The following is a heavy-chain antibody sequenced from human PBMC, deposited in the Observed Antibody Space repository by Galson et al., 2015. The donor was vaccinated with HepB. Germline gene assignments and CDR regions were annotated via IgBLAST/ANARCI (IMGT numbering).Heavy chain of an antibody. Sequence: SLRLSCAASGFTFSNYWMTWVRQAPGKGLEWVANIKQDGSEKNYVDSVKGRFTISSDNSKNTVYLQMNSLRAEDTAVFYCAKAKGAAARRGLSDQWGQGTLVTVSS. J-gene: IGHJ4*02. CDR3: AKAKGAAARRGLSDQ. CDR2: IKQDGSEK. V-gene: IGHV3-7*03. CDR1: GFTFSNYW. D-gene: IGHD6-13*01.